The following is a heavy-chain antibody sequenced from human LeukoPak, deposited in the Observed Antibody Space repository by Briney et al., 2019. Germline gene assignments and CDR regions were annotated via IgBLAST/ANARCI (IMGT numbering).Heavy chain of an antibody. Sequence: VGSLRLSCAASGFTFSSYGMSWVRQAPGKGLEWVSAISGSGGSTYYADSVKGRFTISRDNSKNTLYLQMNSLRAEDTAVYYCAKEGSSWFYYYYYYMDVWGKGTTVTISS. CDR3: AKEGSSWFYYYYYYMDV. D-gene: IGHD6-13*01. CDR2: ISGSGGST. V-gene: IGHV3-23*01. CDR1: GFTFSSYG. J-gene: IGHJ6*03.